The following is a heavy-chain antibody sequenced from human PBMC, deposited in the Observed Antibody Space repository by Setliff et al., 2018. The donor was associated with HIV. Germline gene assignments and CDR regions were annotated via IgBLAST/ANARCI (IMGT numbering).Heavy chain of an antibody. J-gene: IGHJ3*01. CDR1: GFSVSVNY. V-gene: IGHV3-53*01. CDR3: ARGDVSTWYAFDL. D-gene: IGHD6-13*01. Sequence: QPGGSLRLSCAASGFSVSVNYMSWVRQAPGKGLEWVSVIYSSGDTYYENSVKGRFTISRDSSKNMVFLQMNSLRVEDTALYYCARGDVSTWYAFDLWGQGTMVTVSS. CDR2: IYSSGDT.